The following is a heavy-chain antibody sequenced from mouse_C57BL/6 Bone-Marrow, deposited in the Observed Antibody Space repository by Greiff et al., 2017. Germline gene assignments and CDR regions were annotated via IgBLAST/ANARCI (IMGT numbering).Heavy chain of an antibody. CDR1: GYTFTNYW. CDR2: MHPNGGSP. V-gene: IGHV1-64*01. CDR3: ARSYDYDDYTMDY. J-gene: IGHJ4*01. D-gene: IGHD2-4*01. Sequence: VQLQQSGAELVKPGASVKLSCKASGYTFTNYWMHWVKQRPGQGLEWIGMMHPNGGSPDYNEKFKSEATLSVDKSSRTAYMELSSLTSEDSAVYYCARSYDYDDYTMDYWGQGPSVTVSS.